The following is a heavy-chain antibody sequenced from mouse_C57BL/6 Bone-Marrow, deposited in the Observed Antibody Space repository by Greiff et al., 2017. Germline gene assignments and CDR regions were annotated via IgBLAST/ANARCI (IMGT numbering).Heavy chain of an antibody. V-gene: IGHV1-52*01. Sequence: QVQLQQPGAELVRPGSSVKLSCKASGYTFTSYWMHWVKQRPIQGLEWIGNIDPSDSDTHYNQKFKDKATLTVDKSSSTAYMQLSSLTSEDSAVYYCAGHGSSYEWFAYWGQGTLVTVSA. D-gene: IGHD1-1*01. J-gene: IGHJ3*01. CDR2: IDPSDSDT. CDR3: AGHGSSYEWFAY. CDR1: GYTFTSYW.